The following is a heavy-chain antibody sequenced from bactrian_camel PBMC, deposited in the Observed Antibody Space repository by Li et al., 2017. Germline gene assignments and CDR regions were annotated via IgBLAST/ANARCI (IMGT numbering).Heavy chain of an antibody. CDR3: ALGSGRFNYPYAFPY. CDR1: GFTFSRAG. V-gene: IGHV3S40*01. CDR2: IEGDGRGT. Sequence: VQLVESGGGLVQPGWSLRLSCAASGFTFSRAGMCWVRQAPGKGLEWLSCIEGDGRGTYYADSVKGRFTISRDNAHNTVYLQLRSLKTEDMAMYYCALGSGRFNYPYAFPYWGQGTQVTVS. J-gene: IGHJ4*01. D-gene: IGHD5*01.